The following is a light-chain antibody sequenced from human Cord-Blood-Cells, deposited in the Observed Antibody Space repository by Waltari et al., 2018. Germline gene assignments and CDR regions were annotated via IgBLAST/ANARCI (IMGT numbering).Light chain of an antibody. CDR2: DAS. CDR3: SSYTSSSTWV. Sequence: QSALTQPASVSGSPGQSITISCTGTSSDGGGYNYVSWYQQHPGKAPKLMIYDASKRPAGVSNRFSGSKSGNTASLTISGLQAEDEADYYCSSYTSSSTWVFGGGTKLTVL. V-gene: IGLV2-14*01. J-gene: IGLJ3*02. CDR1: SSDGGGYNY.